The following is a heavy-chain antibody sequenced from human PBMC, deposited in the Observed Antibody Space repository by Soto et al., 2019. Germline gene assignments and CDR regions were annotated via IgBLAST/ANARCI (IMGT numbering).Heavy chain of an antibody. CDR1: GGSISSSSYY. CDR3: ARQNYYYDSSGYYYGYYFDY. J-gene: IGHJ4*02. Sequence: SETLSLTCTVSGGSISSSSYYWGWIRQPPGKGLEWIGSIYYSGSTYYNPSLKSRVTISVDTSKNQFSLKLSSVTAADTAVYYCARQNYYYDSSGYYYGYYFDYWGQGTLVTVSS. CDR2: IYYSGST. D-gene: IGHD3-22*01. V-gene: IGHV4-39*01.